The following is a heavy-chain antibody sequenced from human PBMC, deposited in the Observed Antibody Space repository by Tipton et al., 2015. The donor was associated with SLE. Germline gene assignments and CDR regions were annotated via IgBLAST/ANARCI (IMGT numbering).Heavy chain of an antibody. J-gene: IGHJ4*02. CDR3: ARQDLGRAATLTFDI. CDR1: GGSISSSYY. V-gene: IGHV4-39*01. CDR2: FSYTGGT. Sequence: TLSLTCTVSGGSISSSYYWGWIRPSPGKGLEWIGSFSYTGGTYYNPSLKSRVTISVDMSNNEFSLKLSSVTAADTAVYFCARQDLGRAATLTFDIWGLGTLVTVSS. D-gene: IGHD6-25*01.